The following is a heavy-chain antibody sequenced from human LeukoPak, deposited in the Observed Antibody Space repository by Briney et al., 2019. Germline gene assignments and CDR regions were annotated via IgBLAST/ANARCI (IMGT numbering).Heavy chain of an antibody. CDR2: ISYSGST. CDR3: ARAQLNLVVDFGMGV. J-gene: IGHJ6*02. Sequence: SETLSLTCSVSGGSISTYYWTWIRQPPGKGLEWIGYISYSGSTNYNPSLKSRVTFSVDTSKSQFSLKLSSVTAADSAVYYCARAQLNLVVDFGMGVWGQGTTVTVPS. CDR1: GGSISTYY. V-gene: IGHV4-59*01. D-gene: IGHD2-2*01.